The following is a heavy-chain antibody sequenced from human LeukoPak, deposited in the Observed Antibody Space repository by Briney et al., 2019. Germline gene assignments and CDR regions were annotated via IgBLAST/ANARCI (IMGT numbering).Heavy chain of an antibody. J-gene: IGHJ4*02. D-gene: IGHD1-20*01. CDR1: GFTFSSYA. Sequence: GGALRLSCAASGFTFSSYAMSWVRQAPGKGLEWVLGIIASGGSSYHADSVKGRFTISRDNSKNTLYLQMDSLRAEDTAVYCCAKDRITGTPYYFDYWGQGTLVTVSS. CDR3: AKDRITGTPYYFDY. CDR2: IIASGGSS. V-gene: IGHV3-23*01.